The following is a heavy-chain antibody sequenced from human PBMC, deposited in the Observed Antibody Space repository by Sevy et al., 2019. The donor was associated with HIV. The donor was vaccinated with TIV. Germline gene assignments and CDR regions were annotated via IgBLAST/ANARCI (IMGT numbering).Heavy chain of an antibody. V-gene: IGHV3-23*01. J-gene: IGHJ5*02. CDR1: GFSFSSDA. D-gene: IGHD3-3*01. Sequence: GGSLRLSCVGSGFSFSSDAMSWVRQAPGKGLQWVATVSASGGSTYYADSVRGRFSITSANAKNTLYVKMNSLRAEDTAVYYCARVGGGGYYDPWSGYLEFDPWGQGTLVTVSS. CDR2: VSASGGST. CDR3: ARVGGGGYYDPWSGYLEFDP.